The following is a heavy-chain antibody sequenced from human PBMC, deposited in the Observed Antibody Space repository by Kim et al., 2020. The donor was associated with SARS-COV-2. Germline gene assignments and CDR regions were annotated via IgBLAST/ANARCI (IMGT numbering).Heavy chain of an antibody. Sequence: FQGQVTISADKSISTAYLQWSSLKASDTAMYYCARPGTMVRGVMYYFDYWGQGTLVTVSS. V-gene: IGHV5-51*01. J-gene: IGHJ4*02. CDR3: ARPGTMVRGVMYYFDY. D-gene: IGHD3-10*01.